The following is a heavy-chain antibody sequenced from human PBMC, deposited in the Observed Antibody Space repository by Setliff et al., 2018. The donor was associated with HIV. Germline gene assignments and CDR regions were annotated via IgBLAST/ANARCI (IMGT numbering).Heavy chain of an antibody. D-gene: IGHD3-10*01. V-gene: IGHV3-30*02. Sequence: GGSLRLSCAASGFTFSSYGMHWVRQAPGKGLEWVAGIWYDGSNKYYEDSVKGRFTISRDNSKNTVYLQMNSLKNEDTAVYYCAKELGGSGIDAFDIWGQGTMVTVSS. CDR2: IWYDGSNK. J-gene: IGHJ3*02. CDR1: GFTFSSYG. CDR3: AKELGGSGIDAFDI.